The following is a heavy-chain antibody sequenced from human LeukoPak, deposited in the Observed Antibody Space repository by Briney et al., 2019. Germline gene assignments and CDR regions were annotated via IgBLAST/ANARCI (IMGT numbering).Heavy chain of an antibody. J-gene: IGHJ5*02. Sequence: SVKVSCKASGGTFSSYAISWVRQAPGQGLEWMGGIIPIFGTADYAQKFQGRVTITADESTSTAYMELSSLRSEDTAVYYCARGHWNGYNYNWFDPWGQGTLVTVSS. V-gene: IGHV1-69*13. CDR3: ARGHWNGYNYNWFDP. CDR1: GGTFSSYA. D-gene: IGHD3-3*01. CDR2: IIPIFGTA.